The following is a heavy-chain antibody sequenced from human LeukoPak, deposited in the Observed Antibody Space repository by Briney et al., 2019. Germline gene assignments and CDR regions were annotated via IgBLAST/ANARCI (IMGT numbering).Heavy chain of an antibody. CDR2: TKKDGREK. D-gene: IGHD3-22*01. V-gene: IGHV3-7*01. Sequence: PGGSLRLSCAASGFTFSSYWMSWVRQAPGKGLEWVANTKKDGREKEYVDSVKGRFPISRDNAKNSLYLQMNSLRVEDTAVYYCVRVDTSGYYYELSFDYWGQGTLVTVSS. CDR1: GFTFSSYW. J-gene: IGHJ4*02. CDR3: VRVDTSGYYYELSFDY.